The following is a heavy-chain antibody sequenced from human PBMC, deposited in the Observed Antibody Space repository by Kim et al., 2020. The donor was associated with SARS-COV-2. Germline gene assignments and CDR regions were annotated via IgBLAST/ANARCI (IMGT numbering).Heavy chain of an antibody. Sequence: SVKSRFTIASDNSKNTLYLQMNSLRVEDTALYYCARDYYDSSGYYYSDYWGQGTLVTVSS. V-gene: IGHV3-66*01. J-gene: IGHJ4*02. CDR3: ARDYYDSSGYYYSDY. D-gene: IGHD3-22*01.